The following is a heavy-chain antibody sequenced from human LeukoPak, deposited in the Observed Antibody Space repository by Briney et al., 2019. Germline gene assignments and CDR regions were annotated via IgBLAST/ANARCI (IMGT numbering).Heavy chain of an antibody. CDR1: GGSMNNYY. V-gene: IGHV4-59*08. CDR3: ARHPFSAPFDY. Sequence: SETLSLTCTVSGGSMNNYYWSWIRQPPGKGLEWIAYAYHTGHTHYNPSLKSRVTIPLDTSKSQVSLKVNSVTAADTAVYYCARHPFSAPFDYWGQGTLVTVSS. D-gene: IGHD6-19*01. CDR2: AYHTGHT. J-gene: IGHJ4*02.